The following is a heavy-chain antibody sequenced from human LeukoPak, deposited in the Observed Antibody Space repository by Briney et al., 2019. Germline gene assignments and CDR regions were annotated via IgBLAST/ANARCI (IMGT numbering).Heavy chain of an antibody. J-gene: IGHJ3*02. CDR1: GFTFSSYS. D-gene: IGHD3-22*01. V-gene: IGHV3-21*01. Sequence: PGGSLRLSCAASGFTFSSYSMNWVRQAPGKGLEWVSSISSSSSYIYYADSVKGRFTISRDNAKNSLYLQMNSLRAEDTAVYYCARASMIVSPSDAFDIWGQGTMVTVSS. CDR3: ARASMIVSPSDAFDI. CDR2: ISSSSSYI.